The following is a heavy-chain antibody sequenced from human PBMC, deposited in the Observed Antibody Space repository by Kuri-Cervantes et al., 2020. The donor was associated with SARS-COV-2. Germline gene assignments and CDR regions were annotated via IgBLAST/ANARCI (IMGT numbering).Heavy chain of an antibody. V-gene: IGHV6-1*01. J-gene: IGHJ4*02. CDR2: TYYRSKWST. D-gene: IGHD3-10*01. CDR1: GDSVSSYTAT. CDR3: VRSHSYGSGNSKEGFDY. Sequence: SETLSLTCAMSGDSVSSYTATWNWVRQYPSRRLEWLGRTYYRSKWSTDYAVSVRSRVQISPDTSKNQISLQLTSVTADDTALYYCVRSHSYGSGNSKEGFDYWGQGTRVTVSS.